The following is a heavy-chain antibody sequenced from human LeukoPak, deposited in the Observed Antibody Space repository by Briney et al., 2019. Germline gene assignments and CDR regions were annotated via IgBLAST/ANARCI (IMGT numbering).Heavy chain of an antibody. CDR3: AKTWGNSAWQPLDY. CDR2: ISDSGGST. D-gene: IGHD6-19*01. J-gene: IGHJ4*02. Sequence: GGSLRLSCAASGFTFSSYAMSWVRQAPGKGLEWVSAISDSGGSTYYADSVKGRFTISRDNSKSTLYLQMNSLRAEDTAICYCAKTWGNSAWQPLDYWGQGTLVTVSS. V-gene: IGHV3-23*01. CDR1: GFTFSSYA.